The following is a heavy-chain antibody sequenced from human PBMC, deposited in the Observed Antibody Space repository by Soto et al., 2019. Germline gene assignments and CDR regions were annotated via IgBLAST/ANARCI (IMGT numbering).Heavy chain of an antibody. Sequence: PSETLSLTCTVSGGSISSYYWSWIRQPPGKGLEWIGYIYYSGSTNYNPSLKSRVTISVDTSKNQFSLKLSSVTAADTAVYYCARESCSGGSCYRGLTPNWFDPWGQGTLVTVSS. CDR3: ARESCSGGSCYRGLTPNWFDP. CDR1: GGSISSYY. D-gene: IGHD2-15*01. CDR2: IYYSGST. J-gene: IGHJ5*02. V-gene: IGHV4-59*01.